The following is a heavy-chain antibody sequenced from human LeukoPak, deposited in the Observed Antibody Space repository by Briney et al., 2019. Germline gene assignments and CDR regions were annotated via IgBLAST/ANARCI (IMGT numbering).Heavy chain of an antibody. CDR2: INAGNGNT. Sequence: RASVKVSCKASGYTFTSYAMHWVRQAPGQRLEWMGWINAGNGNTKYSQKFQGRVTITRDTSASTAHMELSSLRSEDTAVYYCAREGSGWDYDYWGQGTLVTVSS. CDR3: AREGSGWDYDY. CDR1: GYTFTSYA. V-gene: IGHV1-3*01. D-gene: IGHD6-19*01. J-gene: IGHJ4*02.